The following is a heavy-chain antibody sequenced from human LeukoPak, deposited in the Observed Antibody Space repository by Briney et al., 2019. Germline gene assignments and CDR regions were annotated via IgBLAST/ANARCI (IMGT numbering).Heavy chain of an antibody. D-gene: IGHD5-12*01. CDR2: ISGSGRTM. Sequence: PGGSLRLSCAASGFTFSSYEMNWVRQAPGKGLEWVSYISGSGRTMSYADSVKGRFAISRDNAKNSLYLQMNSLRVEDTAVYHCARGGLYGYDVFDYWGQRTLVTVSS. V-gene: IGHV3-48*03. J-gene: IGHJ4*02. CDR1: GFTFSSYE. CDR3: ARGGLYGYDVFDY.